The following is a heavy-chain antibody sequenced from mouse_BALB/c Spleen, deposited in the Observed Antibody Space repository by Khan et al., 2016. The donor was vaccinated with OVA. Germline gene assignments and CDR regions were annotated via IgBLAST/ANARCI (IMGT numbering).Heavy chain of an antibody. CDR2: INPTTGYT. V-gene: IGHV1-7*01. J-gene: IGHJ3*01. CDR3: AGYPSLITRFYY. CDR1: GYTFTSYW. Sequence: QVQLQQPGAELAKPGASVKMSCKASGYTFTSYWMHWVKQRPGQGLEWIGFINPTTGYTEYNQTFKDKVTLTADKSSSTAYMQLSSLTSEDPTVYYCAGYPSLITRFYYWGQGAWVTVSA. D-gene: IGHD2-4*01.